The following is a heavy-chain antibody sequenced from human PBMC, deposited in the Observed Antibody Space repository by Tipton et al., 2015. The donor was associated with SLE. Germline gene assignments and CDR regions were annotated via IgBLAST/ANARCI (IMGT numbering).Heavy chain of an antibody. J-gene: IGHJ4*02. CDR2: IWDDGSNK. D-gene: IGHD6-13*01. CDR3: AQSGIAAAAFDY. V-gene: IGHV3-33*06. Sequence: SLRLSCAASGFTFSSYGMHWVRQAPGKGLEWVAVIWDDGSNKYYADSVKGRFTISRDNSKNTLYLQMNSLRAEDTAVYYCAQSGIAAAAFDYWGQGTLVTVSS. CDR1: GFTFSSYG.